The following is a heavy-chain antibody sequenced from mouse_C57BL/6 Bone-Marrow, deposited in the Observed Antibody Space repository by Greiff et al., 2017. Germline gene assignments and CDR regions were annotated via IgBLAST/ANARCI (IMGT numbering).Heavy chain of an antibody. Sequence: EVQLVESEGGLVQPGSSMKLSCTASGFTFSDYYMAWVRQVPEKGLEWVANINYDGSSTYYLDSLKSRFIISRDNAKTILYLQMSSLKSEDTATYYCAREGGYWGQGTTLTVSS. V-gene: IGHV5-16*01. CDR2: INYDGSST. J-gene: IGHJ2*01. CDR3: AREGGY. CDR1: GFTFSDYY.